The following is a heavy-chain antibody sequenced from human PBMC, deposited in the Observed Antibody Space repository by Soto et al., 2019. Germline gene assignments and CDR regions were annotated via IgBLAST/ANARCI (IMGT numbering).Heavy chain of an antibody. Sequence: PRLSCAVSGFICSIYYMSWVRQAPGKGLEWVSTILVGGSTHYEDSVKGRFTISRDTSKNTVYLQMNSLRAEDTAVYYCARVNVLRFLEFPSGMDVWGQGTTVTVSS. CDR3: ARVNVLRFLEFPSGMDV. D-gene: IGHD3-3*01. J-gene: IGHJ6*02. V-gene: IGHV3-23*01. CDR2: ILVGGST. CDR1: GFICSIYY.